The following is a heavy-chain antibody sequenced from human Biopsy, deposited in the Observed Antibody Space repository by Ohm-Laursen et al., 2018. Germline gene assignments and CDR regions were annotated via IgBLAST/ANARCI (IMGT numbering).Heavy chain of an antibody. J-gene: IGHJ2*01. CDR2: IYSSGGS. V-gene: IGHV4-4*07. D-gene: IGHD6-19*01. Sequence: SDTLSLTCSVSGGSTNDYFWSWIRQPAGETLEWTGRIYSSGGSSYNPSLKSQISMSMDTSNNQFSLKLTSVTAADTAVYYSARTPGKAVAGRFLDLWGRGTLVTVSS. CDR3: ARTPGKAVAGRFLDL. CDR1: GGSTNDYF.